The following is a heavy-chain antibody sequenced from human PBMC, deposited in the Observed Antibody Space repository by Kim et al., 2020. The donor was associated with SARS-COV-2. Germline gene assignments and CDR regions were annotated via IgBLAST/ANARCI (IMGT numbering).Heavy chain of an antibody. Sequence: SQTLSLTCAISGDSVSSNSAAWNWIRQSPSRGLEWLGRTYYRSKWYNDYAVSVKSRITINPDTSKNQFSLQLNSVTPEDTAVYYCARGSPGTLWYQLVVGRFASCGQGPLLTVSS. CDR3: ARGSPGTLWYQLVVGRFAS. D-gene: IGHD2-2*01. CDR1: GDSVSSNSAA. V-gene: IGHV6-1*01. J-gene: IGHJ4*02. CDR2: TYYRSKWYN.